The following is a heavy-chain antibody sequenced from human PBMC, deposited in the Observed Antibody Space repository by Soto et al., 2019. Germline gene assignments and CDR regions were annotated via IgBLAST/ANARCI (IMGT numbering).Heavy chain of an antibody. J-gene: IGHJ2*01. Sequence: EVQLVQSGAEVKKPGESLWISCQGSGYSFTSHWISWVRQMPGKGLEWMGRIDPSDSYTSYSPSFQGHVTISADKSISTVYLQWSSLQASDTAMYYCARGDTALSYWYFDLWGRGTLVTVSS. CDR3: ARGDTALSYWYFDL. CDR1: GYSFTSHW. CDR2: IDPSDSYT. V-gene: IGHV5-10-1*01. D-gene: IGHD5-18*01.